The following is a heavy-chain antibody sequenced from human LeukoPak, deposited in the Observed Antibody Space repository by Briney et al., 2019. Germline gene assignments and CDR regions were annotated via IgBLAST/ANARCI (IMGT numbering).Heavy chain of an antibody. D-gene: IGHD3-3*01. J-gene: IGHJ4*02. Sequence: PSQTLSLTCAVYGGSFSGYYWSWIRQPPGKGLEWIGEINHSGSTNYNPSLKSRVTISVDTSKNQFSLKLSSVTAADTAVYYCARGLRRFWSGYYGHYFDYWGQGTLVTVSS. CDR1: GGSFSGYY. CDR2: INHSGST. CDR3: ARGLRRFWSGYYGHYFDY. V-gene: IGHV4-34*01.